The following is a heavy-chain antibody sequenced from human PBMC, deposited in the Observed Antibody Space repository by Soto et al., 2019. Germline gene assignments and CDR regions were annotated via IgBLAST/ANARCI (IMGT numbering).Heavy chain of an antibody. CDR1: GFTFSSYW. CDR3: HASGSPDY. CDR2: INSDGSAT. D-gene: IGHD3-10*01. V-gene: IGHV3-74*01. J-gene: IGHJ4*02. Sequence: EVKLVESGGGLVQPGGSLRLSCAASGFTFSSYWMHWIRQAPGKGLVWVSRINSDGSATNYADSVKGRFTISRDNAKTTLYLQMNSLRAEDTAVYYCHASGSPDYWGQGTLVTVSS.